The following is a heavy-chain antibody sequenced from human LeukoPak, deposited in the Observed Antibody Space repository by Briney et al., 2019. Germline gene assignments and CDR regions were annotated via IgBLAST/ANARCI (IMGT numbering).Heavy chain of an antibody. CDR1: GFTFSSYG. CDR2: IYYSGST. D-gene: IGHD3-22*01. CDR3: ARQGRISMIVVLIEDAFDI. V-gene: IGHV4-39*01. J-gene: IGHJ3*02. Sequence: PGGSLRLSCAASGFTFSSYGMHWVRQAPGKGLEWIGSIYYSGSTYYNPSLKSRVTISVDTSKNQFSLKLSSVTAADTAVYYCARQGRISMIVVLIEDAFDIWGQGTMVTVSS.